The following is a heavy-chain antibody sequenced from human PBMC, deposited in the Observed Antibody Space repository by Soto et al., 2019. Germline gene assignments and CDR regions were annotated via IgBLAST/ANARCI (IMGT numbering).Heavy chain of an antibody. CDR2: ITDSGRYT. CDR3: AKGSADVSPYYLDF. J-gene: IGHJ4*02. D-gene: IGHD3-16*01. CDR1: GFTFRSYA. Sequence: PGGSLRLSCAGSGFTFRSYAMGWVRQAPGKGLEWVSAITDSGRYTYHADSVKGRFTISRDNSKNTLYLQMNSLRAEDTAVYYCAKGSADVSPYYLDFWGQGTPVTVSS. V-gene: IGHV3-23*01.